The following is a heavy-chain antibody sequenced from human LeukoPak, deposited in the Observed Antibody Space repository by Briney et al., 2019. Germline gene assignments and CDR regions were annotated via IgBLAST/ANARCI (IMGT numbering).Heavy chain of an antibody. D-gene: IGHD3-16*01. V-gene: IGHV4-31*03. Sequence: PLETLSLTCTVSGGSISSGGFYWSWIRQYPGKGLEWIGTMYYSGSTYYNPSLKSRVNILVDASKNQFSLKLSSVTAADTAVYYCARVSYVVWWFDPWGQGTLVTVSS. CDR2: MYYSGST. J-gene: IGHJ5*02. CDR3: ARVSYVVWWFDP. CDR1: GGSISSGGFY.